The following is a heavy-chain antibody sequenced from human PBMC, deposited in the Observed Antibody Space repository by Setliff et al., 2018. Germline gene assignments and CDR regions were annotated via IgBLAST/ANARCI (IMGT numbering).Heavy chain of an antibody. J-gene: IGHJ4*02. V-gene: IGHV4-38-2*01. CDR3: ARQSHYYDSSGLDY. CDR1: GYSISSGYY. D-gene: IGHD3-22*01. CDR2: IYHSGST. Sequence: PSETLSLTCAVSGYSISSGYYWGWIRQPPGEGLEWIGSIYHSGSTYYNPSLKSRVTISVDTSKNQFSLKLSSVTAADTAVYYCARQSHYYDSSGLDYWGQGTLVTVSS.